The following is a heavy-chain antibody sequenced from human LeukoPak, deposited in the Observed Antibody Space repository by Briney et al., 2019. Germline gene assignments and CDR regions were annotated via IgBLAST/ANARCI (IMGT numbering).Heavy chain of an antibody. CDR1: GGSFSGYY. Sequence: SETLSLTCAVYGGSFSGYYWSWIRQPPGKGLEWIGESNHSGSTNYNPSLKSRVTITVDTSKNQFSLKLSSVTAADTAVYYCASQANCSGGSCSSDRNHYYYGMDVWGQGTTVTVSS. D-gene: IGHD2-15*01. CDR3: ASQANCSGGSCSSDRNHYYYGMDV. J-gene: IGHJ6*02. CDR2: SNHSGST. V-gene: IGHV4-34*01.